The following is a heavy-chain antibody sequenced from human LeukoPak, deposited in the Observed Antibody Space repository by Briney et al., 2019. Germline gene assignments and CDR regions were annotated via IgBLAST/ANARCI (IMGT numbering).Heavy chain of an antibody. V-gene: IGHV4-34*01. CDR2: INHSGST. Sequence: PSETLSLTCAVYGGSFSGYYWSWIRQPPGKGLEWIGEINHSGSTNYNPSLKSRVTISVDTSKNQFSLKLSSVTAADTAVYYCARHGTRGYHPYYFDYWGQGTLVTVSS. J-gene: IGHJ4*02. CDR1: GGSFSGYY. D-gene: IGHD3-22*01. CDR3: ARHGTRGYHPYYFDY.